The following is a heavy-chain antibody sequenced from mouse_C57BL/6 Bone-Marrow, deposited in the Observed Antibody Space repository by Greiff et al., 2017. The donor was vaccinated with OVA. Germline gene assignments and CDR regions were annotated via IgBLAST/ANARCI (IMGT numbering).Heavy chain of an antibody. CDR2: INYDGSST. CDR3: ARERDLFDYFDY. CDR1: GFTFSDYY. Sequence: EVKLVESEGGLVQPGSSMKLSCTASGFTFSDYYMAWVRQVPEKGLEWVANINYDGSSTYYLDSLKSRFIISRDNAKNILYLQMSSLKSEDTATYYCARERDLFDYFDYWGQGTTLTVSS. D-gene: IGHD6-2*01. J-gene: IGHJ2*01. V-gene: IGHV5-16*01.